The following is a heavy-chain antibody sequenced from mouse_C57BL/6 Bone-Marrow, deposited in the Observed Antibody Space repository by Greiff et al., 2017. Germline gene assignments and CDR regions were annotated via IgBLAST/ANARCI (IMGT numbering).Heavy chain of an antibody. CDR1: GFNIKDDY. Sequence: VQLKESGAELVRPGASVKLSCTASGFNIKDDYMHWVKQRPEQGLEWIGWIDPENGDTEYASKFQGKATITADTSSNTAYLQLSSLTSEDTAVYYCTTYATTVAYYCDYWGQGTTLTVSS. CDR3: TTYATTVAYYCDY. J-gene: IGHJ2*01. V-gene: IGHV14-4*01. CDR2: IDPENGDT. D-gene: IGHD1-1*01.